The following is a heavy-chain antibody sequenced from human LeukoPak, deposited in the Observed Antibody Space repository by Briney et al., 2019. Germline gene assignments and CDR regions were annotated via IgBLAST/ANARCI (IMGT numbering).Heavy chain of an antibody. J-gene: IGHJ3*02. Sequence: GASVTVSCKASGYTFTSYAMNWVRQAPGQGLEWMGWINTNTGNPTYAQGFTGRFVFSLDTSVSTAYLQISSLKAEDTAVYYCARYSSGYYFGFAFDIWGQGTMVTVSS. V-gene: IGHV7-4-1*02. D-gene: IGHD3-22*01. CDR1: GYTFTSYA. CDR2: INTNTGNP. CDR3: ARYSSGYYFGFAFDI.